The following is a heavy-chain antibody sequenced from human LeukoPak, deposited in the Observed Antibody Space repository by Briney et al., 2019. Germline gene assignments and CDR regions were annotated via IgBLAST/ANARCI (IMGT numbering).Heavy chain of an antibody. CDR2: IYDSGET. CDR3: ARDRGVVIPFDY. CDR1: GGSIGSGDYY. D-gene: IGHD2-2*01. Sequence: ASETLPLTCTVSGGSIGSGDYYWNWIRQPPGKGLEWIGYIYDSGETYYNPSLKSRVIISLDTSKNQFYLRLSSVTASDTAVYYCARDRGVVIPFDYWGQGTLVTVSS. V-gene: IGHV4-30-4*08. J-gene: IGHJ4*02.